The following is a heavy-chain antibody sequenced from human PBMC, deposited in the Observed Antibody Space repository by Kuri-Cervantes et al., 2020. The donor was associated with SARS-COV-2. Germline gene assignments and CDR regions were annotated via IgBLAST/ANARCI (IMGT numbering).Heavy chain of an antibody. CDR1: EFTFSSYA. CDR3: ARGEGSRWSY. Sequence: GGSLRLSCAASEFTFSSYAMHWVRQAPGKGLEWVAVISYDGSNKYYADSVKGRFTISRDNSKNTLYLQMNSLRAEDTAVYYCARGEGSRWSYWGQGTLVTVSS. D-gene: IGHD6-13*01. J-gene: IGHJ4*02. V-gene: IGHV3-30*04. CDR2: ISYDGSNK.